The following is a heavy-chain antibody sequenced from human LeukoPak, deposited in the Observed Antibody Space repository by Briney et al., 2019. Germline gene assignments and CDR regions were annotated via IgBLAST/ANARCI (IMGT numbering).Heavy chain of an antibody. CDR2: IYFSGGT. CDR1: GASISNYY. J-gene: IGHJ4*02. CDR3: TREKQSVSDY. Sequence: SETLSLTCTVSGASISNYYWSWIRQPPGKGLEWIGYIYFSGGTNYDPSLKSRVTISVDTSKSQFSLKLSSVTAADTAVYYCTREKQSVSDYWGQGILVTVSS. D-gene: IGHD3-3*01. V-gene: IGHV4-59*01.